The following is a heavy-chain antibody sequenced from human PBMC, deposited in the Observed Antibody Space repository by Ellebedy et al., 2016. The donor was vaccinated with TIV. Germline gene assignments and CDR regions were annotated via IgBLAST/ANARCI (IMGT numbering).Heavy chain of an antibody. Sequence: GGSLRLSXAASGFTFSSYGMHWVRQAPGKGLEWVAVISYDGSNKYYADSVKGRFTISRDNSKNTLYLQMNSLRAEDTAVYYCAGTNLWFGGYYYGMDVWGQGTTVTVSS. CDR2: ISYDGSNK. D-gene: IGHD3-10*01. CDR1: GFTFSSYG. J-gene: IGHJ6*02. CDR3: AGTNLWFGGYYYGMDV. V-gene: IGHV3-30*03.